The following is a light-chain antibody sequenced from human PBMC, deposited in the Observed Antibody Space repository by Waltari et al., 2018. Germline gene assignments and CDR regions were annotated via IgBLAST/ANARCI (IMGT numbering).Light chain of an antibody. CDR1: GANIGAGYD. V-gene: IGLV1-40*01. Sequence: QSVLTQPPSVSAAPGPRVTISCSGSGANIGAGYDVLWYRQLPGKAPTLLIYGVNTRPPGVSDRFSGSQFDTSASLAIAGLQADDEADYYCQSYDTTLSVVFGGGTKLTVL. CDR2: GVN. CDR3: QSYDTTLSVV. J-gene: IGLJ2*01.